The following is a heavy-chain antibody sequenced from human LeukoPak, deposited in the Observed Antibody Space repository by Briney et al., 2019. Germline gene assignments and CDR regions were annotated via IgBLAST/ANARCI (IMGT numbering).Heavy chain of an antibody. V-gene: IGHV3-23*01. Sequence: GGSLRLSCAASGFTFSSYAMSWDRQAPGKGLEWVSGISGSGGTTYYADSVKGRFTISRDNSKNTLYLQINTLRPEDTAMYYCAKAIVAGAPGRFDYWGQGTLVTVSS. CDR2: ISGSGGTT. CDR3: AKAIVAGAPGRFDY. J-gene: IGHJ4*02. CDR1: GFTFSSYA. D-gene: IGHD2-2*01.